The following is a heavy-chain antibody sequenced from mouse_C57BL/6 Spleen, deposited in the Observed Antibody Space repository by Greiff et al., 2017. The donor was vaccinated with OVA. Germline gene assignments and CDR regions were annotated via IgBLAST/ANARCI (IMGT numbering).Heavy chain of an antibody. V-gene: IGHV1-78*01. D-gene: IGHD1-1*01. CDR3: ARRESSYWYFDV. Sequence: QAQLQQSDAELVKPGASVKISCKVSGYTFTDHTIHWMKQRPEQGLEWLGYIYPRDGSNKYNEKFKGKATLTADKSSSTAYMQLNSLTSEDAAVDFCARRESSYWYFDVWGTGTTVTVSS. J-gene: IGHJ1*03. CDR1: GYTFTDHT. CDR2: IYPRDGSN.